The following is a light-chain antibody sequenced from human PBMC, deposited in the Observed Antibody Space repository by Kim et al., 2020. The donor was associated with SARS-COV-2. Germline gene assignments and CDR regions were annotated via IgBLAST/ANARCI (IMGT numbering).Light chain of an antibody. CDR2: HDS. Sequence: QQKPGQSPVLVIYHDSTRPSGIPERFSGSNSGHTATLTISGTQAMDEAYYYCPALDRSPVLFGTG. J-gene: IGLJ6*01. CDR3: PALDRSPVL. V-gene: IGLV3-1*01.